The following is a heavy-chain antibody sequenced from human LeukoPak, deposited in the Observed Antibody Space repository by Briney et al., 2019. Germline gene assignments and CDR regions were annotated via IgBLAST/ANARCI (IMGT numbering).Heavy chain of an antibody. CDR2: ISGSGGSS. D-gene: IGHD6-19*01. CDR1: GFTFSIYA. J-gene: IGHJ4*02. Sequence: GVLRLSCAASGFTFSIYAMSWVRQFPGKGLEWVSAISGSGGSSYYADSVKGRFTISRDNSKNTLHLQMNSLRAEDTAVYYCAKGPLIEVAGTTWDYWGRGTLVTVSS. V-gene: IGHV3-23*01. CDR3: AKGPLIEVAGTTWDY.